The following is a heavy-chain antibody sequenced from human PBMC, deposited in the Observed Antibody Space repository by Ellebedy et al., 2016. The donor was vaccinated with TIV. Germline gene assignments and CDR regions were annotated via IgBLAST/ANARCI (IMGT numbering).Heavy chain of an antibody. V-gene: IGHV3-11*04. CDR1: GFTFSDYY. D-gene: IGHD3-10*01. Sequence: PGGSLRLSCAVSGFTFSDYYMSWIRQATGKGLEWVSSISSSGSIINYADSVKGRFTISRDNAKNSQYLQMNSLIAEDKAVYYCVRDTYYYGSGTYYKGFDYWGQGTLVTVSS. J-gene: IGHJ4*02. CDR2: ISSSGSII. CDR3: VRDTYYYGSGTYYKGFDY.